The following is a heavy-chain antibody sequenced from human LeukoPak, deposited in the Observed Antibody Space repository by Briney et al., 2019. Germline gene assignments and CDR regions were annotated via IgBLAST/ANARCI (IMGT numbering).Heavy chain of an antibody. V-gene: IGHV4-34*01. CDR3: ARGAGGYCSSTSCYARTTRYYFDY. CDR1: GGSLSGYY. Sequence: SETLSLTCAVYGGSLSGYYWSWIRQPPGKGLEWIGEINHSGSTNYNPSLKSRVTISVDTSKNQFSLKLSSVTAADTAVYYCARGAGGYCSSTSCYARTTRYYFDYWGQGTLVTVSS. CDR2: INHSGST. D-gene: IGHD2-2*01. J-gene: IGHJ4*02.